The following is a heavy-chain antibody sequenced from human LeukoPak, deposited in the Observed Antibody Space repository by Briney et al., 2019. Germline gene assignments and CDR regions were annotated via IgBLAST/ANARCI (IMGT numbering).Heavy chain of an antibody. J-gene: IGHJ6*03. Sequence: GGSLRLSCAASGFTFSSYGMHWVRQAPGKGLEWVAFIRYDGSNKYYADSVKGRFTISRDNSKNTLYLQMNSLRAEDTAVYYCAKDAVAYYYDSSGYYRIYYYYIDVWGKGTTVTVSS. V-gene: IGHV3-30*02. CDR2: IRYDGSNK. CDR1: GFTFSSYG. CDR3: AKDAVAYYYDSSGYYRIYYYYIDV. D-gene: IGHD3-22*01.